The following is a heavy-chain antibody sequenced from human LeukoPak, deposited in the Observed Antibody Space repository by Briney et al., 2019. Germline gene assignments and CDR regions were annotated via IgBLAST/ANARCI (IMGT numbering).Heavy chain of an antibody. CDR2: ISWNSGSI. D-gene: IGHD3-3*01. Sequence: PGGSLRLSCAASGFTFEDYAMHWVRQAPGKGLAWVSGISWNSGSIGYAYSVKGRFTISRDNAKNSLYLQMNSLRAEDTALYYCAKDIEGRVSGADYWGQGTLVTVSS. V-gene: IGHV3-9*01. CDR3: AKDIEGRVSGADY. CDR1: GFTFEDYA. J-gene: IGHJ4*02.